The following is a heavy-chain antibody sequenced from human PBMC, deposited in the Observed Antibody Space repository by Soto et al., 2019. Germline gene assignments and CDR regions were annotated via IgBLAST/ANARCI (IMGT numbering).Heavy chain of an antibody. J-gene: IGHJ4*02. CDR2: IYYSGST. Sequence: SETLSLTCAVSGGSISSYYWSWIRQPPGKGLEWIGYIYYSGSTNYNPSLKSRVTISVDTSKNQFSLKLSSVTAADTAVYYCARAGGLGAVAVDYWGQGTLVTVSS. D-gene: IGHD6-19*01. CDR1: GGSISSYY. CDR3: ARAGGLGAVAVDY. V-gene: IGHV4-59*12.